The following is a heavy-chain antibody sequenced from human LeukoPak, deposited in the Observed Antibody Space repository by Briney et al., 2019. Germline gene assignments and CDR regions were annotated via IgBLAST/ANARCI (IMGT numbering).Heavy chain of an antibody. CDR3: ARTPIRFLEWLLLDY. Sequence: GASVKVSCKASGYTFTGYYMHWVRQAPGQGLEWMGWINPNSGGTNYAQKFQGRVTMTRDTSISTAYMELSRLRSDDTAVYYCARTPIRFLEWLLLDYWGQGTLVTVSS. D-gene: IGHD3-3*01. J-gene: IGHJ4*02. CDR2: INPNSGGT. CDR1: GYTFTGYY. V-gene: IGHV1-2*02.